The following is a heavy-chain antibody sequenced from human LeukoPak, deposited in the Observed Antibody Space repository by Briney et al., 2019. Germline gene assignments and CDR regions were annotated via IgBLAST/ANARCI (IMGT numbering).Heavy chain of an antibody. V-gene: IGHV3-74*01. Sequence: GGSLRLSCAVSGFTFSSYWMHWVRQGPGKGLAWVSRITSDGSATDYADSVKGRFTISRDNAKNTLYLHMDSLRAEDTAVYYCARDASPGYFDPWGRGTLVTVSS. CDR2: ITSDGSAT. D-gene: IGHD2-15*01. CDR1: GFTFSSYW. J-gene: IGHJ2*01. CDR3: ARDASPGYFDP.